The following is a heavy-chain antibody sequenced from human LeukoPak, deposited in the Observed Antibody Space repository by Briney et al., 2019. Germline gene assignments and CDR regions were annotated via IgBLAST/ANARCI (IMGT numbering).Heavy chain of an antibody. J-gene: IGHJ6*02. CDR1: GFTFSSYW. V-gene: IGHV3-74*01. Sequence: GGSLRLSCAASGFTFSSYWMHWVRQAPGEGLVWVSHIINTGSSTNYADSVKGRFTISRDNAKNTLYLQMNSLRAEDTAVYYSARDVRYGMDVWGRGTTVTVSS. CDR3: ARDVRYGMDV. CDR2: IINTGSST.